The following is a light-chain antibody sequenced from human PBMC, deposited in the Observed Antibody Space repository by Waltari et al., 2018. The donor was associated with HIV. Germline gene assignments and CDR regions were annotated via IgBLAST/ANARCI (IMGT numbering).Light chain of an antibody. Sequence: QSLLTQPPSVSAAPGQHVDIACSARSSHMGANWVAWYQHLPGGAPKLLIYDNHKRPSGVPDRFSDSRSGTSATLDIAGIQTGDEGHYFCATWDNSLSIGLFGGGTKVTVL. CDR2: DNH. CDR3: ATWDNSLSIGL. J-gene: IGLJ3*02. CDR1: SSHMGANW. V-gene: IGLV1-51*01.